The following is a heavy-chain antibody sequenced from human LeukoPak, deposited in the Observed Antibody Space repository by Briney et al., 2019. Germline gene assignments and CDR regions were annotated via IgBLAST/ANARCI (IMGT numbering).Heavy chain of an antibody. CDR1: GFTLINYA. CDR3: TTAPRGYCSGGSCSYAFDI. V-gene: IGHV3-15*01. D-gene: IGHD2-15*01. CDR2: IKSKSDGGTT. Sequence: GGSLRLSCAASGFTLINYAMTWVRRAPGKGLEWVGRIKSKSDGGTTDYAAPVKGRFTISRDDSKNTLYLQMNSLKTEDTAVYYCTTAPRGYCSGGSCSYAFDIWGQGTMVTVSS. J-gene: IGHJ3*02.